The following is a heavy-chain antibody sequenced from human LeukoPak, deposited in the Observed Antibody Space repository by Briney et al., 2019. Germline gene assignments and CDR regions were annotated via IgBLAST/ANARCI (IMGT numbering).Heavy chain of an antibody. J-gene: IGHJ4*02. Sequence: PGGSLRLSCAASGFTFSTYMMHWVRQAPGKGLVWVSHINSDGSSIRYAVSVKGRFTISRDNAKNTLYLQMSSLRAEDTAVYFCARDWSGSLDYWGQGTLVTVSS. CDR2: INSDGSSI. V-gene: IGHV3-74*01. CDR1: GFTFSTYM. CDR3: ARDWSGSLDY. D-gene: IGHD1-26*01.